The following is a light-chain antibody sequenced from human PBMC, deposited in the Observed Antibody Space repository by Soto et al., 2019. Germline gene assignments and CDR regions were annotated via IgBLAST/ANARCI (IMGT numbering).Light chain of an antibody. CDR2: EVN. V-gene: IGLV2-8*01. J-gene: IGLJ3*02. CDR3: SSYAGSNNLV. Sequence: QSALTQPPSASGSPGQSVTISCTGTSSDVGGYNYVSWYQQHPGKAPKLMISEVNKRPSGVPDRFSGSKSGNTASLTVSGLQAEDEADYYCSSYAGSNNLVFGGGTKLTV. CDR1: SSDVGGYNY.